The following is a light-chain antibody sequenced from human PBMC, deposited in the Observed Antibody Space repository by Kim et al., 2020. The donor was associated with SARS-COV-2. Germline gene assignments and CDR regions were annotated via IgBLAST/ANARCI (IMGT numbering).Light chain of an antibody. CDR3: SSYPSSSTVV. CDR2: DGS. J-gene: IGLJ2*01. V-gene: IGLV2-14*03. Sequence: GQSITPSCTGTSSDVGGYNHDSWYQQHPGKAPKLMIYDGSKRPSGVSNRFSGSKSGNTASLTIAGLQAEDEADYYCSSYPSSSTVVFGGGTKMTVL. CDR1: SSDVGGYNH.